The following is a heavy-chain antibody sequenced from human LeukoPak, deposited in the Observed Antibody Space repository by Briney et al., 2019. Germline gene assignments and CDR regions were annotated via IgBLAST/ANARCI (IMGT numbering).Heavy chain of an antibody. V-gene: IGHV3-20*04. CDR1: GFTFDDYG. Sequence: PGGSLRLSCAASGFTFDDYGMSWVRQAPGKGLEWVSGINWNGGSTGYADSVKGRFTISRGNAKNSLYLQMNSLRAEDTALYYCARGEADYYGSGSYFGAFDIWGQGTMVTVSS. CDR2: INWNGGST. J-gene: IGHJ3*02. CDR3: ARGEADYYGSGSYFGAFDI. D-gene: IGHD3-10*01.